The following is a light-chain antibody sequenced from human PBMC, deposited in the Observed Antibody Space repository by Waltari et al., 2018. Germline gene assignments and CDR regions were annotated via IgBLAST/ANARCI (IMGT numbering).Light chain of an antibody. CDR1: SSDVGAYNY. Sequence: QSALTQPRSVSGSPGQSVTISCTGTSSDVGAYNYVSWYQQHPARAPKLMIYDVSERPSGVAARCSGAKSGNTATLTISGLQADDGADYYCCSYAGSSTLVFGGGTTLTVV. CDR3: CSYAGSSTLV. CDR2: DVS. J-gene: IGLJ3*02. V-gene: IGLV2-11*01.